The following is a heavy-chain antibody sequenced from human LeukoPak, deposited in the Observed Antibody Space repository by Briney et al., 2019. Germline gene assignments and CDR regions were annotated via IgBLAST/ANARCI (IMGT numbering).Heavy chain of an antibody. J-gene: IGHJ5*02. Sequence: SETLSLTCTVSGGSISSGSYYWSWIRQPAGKGLEWIGRIYTSWSTNDKPPPKRRVTISVATSKNKFSRKLSSVNAADTAVYYCASDAVMGERGWFDPWGQGNLVTVSS. V-gene: IGHV4-61*02. D-gene: IGHD3-16*01. CDR3: ASDAVMGERGWFDP. CDR2: IYTSWST. CDR1: GGSISSGSYY.